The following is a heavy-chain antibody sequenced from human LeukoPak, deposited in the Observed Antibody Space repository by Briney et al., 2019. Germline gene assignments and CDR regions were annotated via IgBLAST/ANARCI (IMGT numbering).Heavy chain of an antibody. V-gene: IGHV3-30*02. CDR3: AREKAAVPDY. CDR2: IRYDGSNK. CDR1: GFTFSSYG. J-gene: IGHJ4*02. Sequence: GGSLRLSCAASGFTFSSYGMHWVRQAPGKGLEWVAFIRYDGSNKYYADSVKGRFTISRDNAKNSLYLQMNSLRAEDTAVYYCAREKAAVPDYWGQGTLVTVSS.